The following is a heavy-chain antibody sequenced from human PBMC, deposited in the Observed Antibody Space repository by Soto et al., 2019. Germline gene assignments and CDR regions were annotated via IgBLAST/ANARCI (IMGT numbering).Heavy chain of an antibody. D-gene: IGHD3-3*01. V-gene: IGHV3-23*01. Sequence: EVQLLESGGGLVQPGGSQRLSCAASGSTIRSYAMSWVRQAPGKGLEWVTAISGSGGSTYYADSVKGRFTISRDNSKNTLYLQMNSLRAEDTAVYYCAKDSSWSGHPSDYWGQGTLVTVSS. J-gene: IGHJ4*02. CDR3: AKDSSWSGHPSDY. CDR1: GSTIRSYA. CDR2: ISGSGGST.